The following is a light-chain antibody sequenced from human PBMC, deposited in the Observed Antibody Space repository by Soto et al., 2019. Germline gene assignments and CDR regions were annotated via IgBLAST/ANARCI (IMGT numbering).Light chain of an antibody. Sequence: QSVLTQPPSVSGTPGQRVTISCSGSSSNIGSNTVNWYQHLTGTAPKLLIHSDNQRPSGVPDRFSGSKSGTSASLAISGLQSEAQADYYCATWDDSLNAWVFGGGTKLTVL. CDR2: SDN. J-gene: IGLJ3*02. V-gene: IGLV1-44*01. CDR1: SSNIGSNT. CDR3: ATWDDSLNAWV.